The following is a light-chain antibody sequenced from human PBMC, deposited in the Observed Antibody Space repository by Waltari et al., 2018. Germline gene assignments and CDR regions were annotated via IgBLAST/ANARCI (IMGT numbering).Light chain of an antibody. CDR1: SRDAGDSNS. Sequence: QSALTQPASVSGSPGQSVSISCTGTSRDAGDSNSVSWFQDRPGQGPKVIIYDVSDRPSGVPPRFSGSKSGNTASLAISGLQAEDEADYYCSSESSDKVVLFGGGTKVTVL. CDR2: DVS. J-gene: IGLJ3*02. V-gene: IGLV2-14*03. CDR3: SSESSDKVVL.